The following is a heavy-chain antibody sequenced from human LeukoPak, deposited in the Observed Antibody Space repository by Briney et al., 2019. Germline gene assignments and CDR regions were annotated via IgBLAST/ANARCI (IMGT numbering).Heavy chain of an antibody. CDR2: INHSGST. D-gene: IGHD2-2*03. V-gene: IGHV4-34*01. Sequence: KASETLSRTCAVYGGSFSGYYWSWIRQPPGKGLEWIGEINHSGSTNYNPSLKSRVTISVDTSKNQFSLKLSSVTAADTAVYYCARVGYCSSTSCRQFDCWGQGTLVTVSS. CDR1: GGSFSGYY. CDR3: ARVGYCSSTSCRQFDC. J-gene: IGHJ4*02.